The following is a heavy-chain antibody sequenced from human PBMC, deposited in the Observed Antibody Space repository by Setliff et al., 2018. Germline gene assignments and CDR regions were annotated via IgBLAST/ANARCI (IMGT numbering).Heavy chain of an antibody. CDR1: GFTFGDYT. Sequence: GGSLRLSCTTSGFTFGDYTMTWVRQAPGKGLEWVSYIGESGNNIHYADSVKGRFTISRDNSENTLYLQMNSLRAEDTAIYYCLKGSRDDWESAYWGQGTQVTVSS. CDR3: LKGSRDDWESAY. D-gene: IGHD3-9*01. CDR2: IGESGNNI. V-gene: IGHV3-23*01. J-gene: IGHJ4*02.